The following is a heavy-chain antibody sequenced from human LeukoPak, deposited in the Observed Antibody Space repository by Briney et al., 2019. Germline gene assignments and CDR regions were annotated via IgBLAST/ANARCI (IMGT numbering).Heavy chain of an antibody. J-gene: IGHJ4*02. CDR1: GFTFSSYW. D-gene: IGHD3-22*01. Sequence: GGSLRLSCAASGFTFSSYWMSWVRQAPGKGLEWVANIKQDGSEKYYVDSVKGRFTISRDNAKNSLYLQMNSLRAEDTAVYYCARGRPYYYDSSGYYFDYWGQGTLVTVSS. CDR3: ARGRPYYYDSSGYYFDY. CDR2: IKQDGSEK. V-gene: IGHV3-7*01.